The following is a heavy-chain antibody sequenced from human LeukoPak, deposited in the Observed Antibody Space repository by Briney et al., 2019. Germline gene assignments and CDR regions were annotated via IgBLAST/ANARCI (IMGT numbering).Heavy chain of an antibody. D-gene: IGHD5-12*01. CDR3: ARDRGYSGYDLSYYYYGMDV. CDR1: GGTFSSYA. CDR2: IIPILGIA. V-gene: IGHV1-69*04. Sequence: ASVKVSFKASGGTFSSYAISWVRQAPGQGLEWMGRIIPILGIANYAQKFQGRVTITADKSTSTAYMELSSLRSEDTAVYYCARDRGYSGYDLSYYYYGMDVWGQGTTVTVSS. J-gene: IGHJ6*02.